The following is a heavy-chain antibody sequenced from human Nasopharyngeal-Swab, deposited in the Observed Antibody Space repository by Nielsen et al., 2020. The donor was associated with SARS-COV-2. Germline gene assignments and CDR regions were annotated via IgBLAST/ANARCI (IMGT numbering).Heavy chain of an antibody. J-gene: IGHJ6*02. V-gene: IGHV3-30-3*01. CDR1: ACSFSSYA. CDR2: ISYDGSNK. CDR3: ARSYYGAYYYGMDV. D-gene: IGHD4-17*01. Sequence: RSLCGSVPGSACSFSSYAMHWVRQAPGKGLEWVAVISYDGSNKYYADSVKGRFTISRDNSKNTLYLQMNSLRAEDTAVYYCARSYYGAYYYGMDVWGQGTTVTVSS.